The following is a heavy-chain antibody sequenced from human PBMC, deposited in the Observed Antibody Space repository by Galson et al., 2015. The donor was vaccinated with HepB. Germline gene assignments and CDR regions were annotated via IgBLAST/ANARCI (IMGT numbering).Heavy chain of an antibody. CDR3: ARGPIQLWFLSNHYMDV. D-gene: IGHD5-18*01. J-gene: IGHJ6*02. V-gene: IGHV3-30*02. Sequence: SLRLSCAASGFTFSSYGMHWVRQAPGKGLEWVAFIRYDGSNKYYADSVKGRFTISRDNSKNTLYLQMNSLRAEDTAVYYCARGPIQLWFLSNHYMDVWGQGTTVTVSS. CDR1: GFTFSSYG. CDR2: IRYDGSNK.